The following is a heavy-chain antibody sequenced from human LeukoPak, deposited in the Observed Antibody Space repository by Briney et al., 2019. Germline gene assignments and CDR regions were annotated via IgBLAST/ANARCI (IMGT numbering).Heavy chain of an antibody. CDR3: VRGNQKYGDYVRD. CDR2: IYPGDSDT. J-gene: IGHJ4*02. Sequence: GESLKISCKAAGYTFNKNYIAWVRQVSGKGLEWMGIIYPGDSDTRYSPSFQGHVTISADESISTAFLQWSSVEATDSAMYYCVRGNQKYGDYVRDWGQGTLVTISS. D-gene: IGHD4-17*01. CDR1: GYTFNKNY. V-gene: IGHV5-51*01.